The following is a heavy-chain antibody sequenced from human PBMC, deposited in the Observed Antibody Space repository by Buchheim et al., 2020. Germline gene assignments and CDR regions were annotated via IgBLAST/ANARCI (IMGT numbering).Heavy chain of an antibody. V-gene: IGHV4-34*01. D-gene: IGHD6-6*01. J-gene: IGHJ2*01. CDR2: INHLGTT. CDR3: ARIDYSRSSWYFDL. Sequence: QVQLQQWGAGLLKPSETLSLTCAVYGGSFSDYYWTWIRQPPGMGLEWIGEINHLGTTLYNPSLAGRVTISVDTSKNQFSLKLTSVTAADTAVYFCARIDYSRSSWYFDLWGRGSL. CDR1: GGSFSDYY.